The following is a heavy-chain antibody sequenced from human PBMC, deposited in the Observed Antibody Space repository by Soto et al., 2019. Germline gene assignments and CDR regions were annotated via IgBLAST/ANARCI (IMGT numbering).Heavy chain of an antibody. CDR1: GFTFSSYS. Sequence: EVQLVESGGGLVQPGGSLRLSCAASGFTFSSYSMNWVRQAPGKGLEWVSYISSSSSTIYYADSVKGRFTISRDNAKNSLYLQMNSLRDEDTAVYYCARDRTQGYSSGLVRAQTPQQGELDPWGQGTLVTVSS. CDR3: ARDRTQGYSSGLVRAQTPQQGELDP. J-gene: IGHJ5*02. V-gene: IGHV3-48*02. D-gene: IGHD6-19*01. CDR2: ISSSSSTI.